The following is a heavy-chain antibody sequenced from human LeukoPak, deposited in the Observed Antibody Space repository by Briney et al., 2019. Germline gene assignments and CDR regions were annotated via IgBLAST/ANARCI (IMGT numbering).Heavy chain of an antibody. Sequence: PSETLSLTCTVYGGSFSGYYWSWIRQPPGKGLEWIGEINHSGSTNYNPSLKSRVTISVDTSKNQFSLKLSSVTAADTAVYYCARERPNYCTNGVCFFLKFDPWGQGTLVTVSS. J-gene: IGHJ5*02. CDR2: INHSGST. CDR3: ARERPNYCTNGVCFFLKFDP. CDR1: GGSFSGYY. V-gene: IGHV4-34*01. D-gene: IGHD2-8*01.